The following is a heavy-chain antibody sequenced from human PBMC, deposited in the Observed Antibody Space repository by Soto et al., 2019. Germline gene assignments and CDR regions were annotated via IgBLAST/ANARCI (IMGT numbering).Heavy chain of an antibody. Sequence: SETLSLTCTVSGGSISSYYWSWIRQPPGKGLEWIGYIYYSGSTNYNPSLKSRVTISVDTSKNQFSLKLSSVTAADTAVYYCARGESDSDFWSGYSNFYWFDPWGQGTLVTVSS. D-gene: IGHD3-3*01. CDR3: ARGESDSDFWSGYSNFYWFDP. CDR1: GGSISSYY. J-gene: IGHJ5*02. CDR2: IYYSGST. V-gene: IGHV4-59*01.